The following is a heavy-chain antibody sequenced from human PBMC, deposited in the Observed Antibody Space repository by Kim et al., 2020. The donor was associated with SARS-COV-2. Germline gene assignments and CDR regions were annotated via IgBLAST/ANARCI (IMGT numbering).Heavy chain of an antibody. D-gene: IGHD3-22*01. CDR3: ARDRHYYDSSGHYSLDAFDI. V-gene: IGHV3-7*01. CDR1: GFTFGDYW. J-gene: IGHJ3*02. Sequence: GGSLRLSCAASGFTFGDYWMSWVRQAPGKGLEWVADIMHDGSEKYCVDSVKGRFTISRDNAKNSLFLQMESLRAEDTAVYYCARDRHYYDSSGHYSLDAFDIWGQGTMVTVSS. CDR2: IMHDGSEK.